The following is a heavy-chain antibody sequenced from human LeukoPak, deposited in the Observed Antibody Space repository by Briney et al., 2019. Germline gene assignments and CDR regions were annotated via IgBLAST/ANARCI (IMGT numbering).Heavy chain of an antibody. V-gene: IGHV3-30*04. J-gene: IGHJ6*03. Sequence: SGGSLRLSCAASGFTFSSYAMHWVRQAPGKGLEWVAVISYDGSNKYYADSVKGRFTISRDNSKNTLYLQMNSLRAEDTAVYYCARDSEYSSGWYDELGNYYYMDVWGKGTTVTVSS. CDR3: ARDSEYSSGWYDELGNYYYMDV. CDR1: GFTFSSYA. D-gene: IGHD6-19*01. CDR2: ISYDGSNK.